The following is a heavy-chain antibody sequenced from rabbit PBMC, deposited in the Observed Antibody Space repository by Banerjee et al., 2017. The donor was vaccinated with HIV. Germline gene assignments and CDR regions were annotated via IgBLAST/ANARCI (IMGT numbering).Heavy chain of an antibody. Sequence: QEQLEESGGDLVKPEGSLTLTCTASGFSFSSSYWICWVRQAPGKGLEWIACIYAGSSGSTYYASWAKGRFTISKTSPTTVTLQMTSLTAADTATYFCARSPYAGYIGYADVPNYFNLWGPGTLVTVS. CDR2: IYAGSSGST. CDR3: ARSPYAGYIGYADVPNYFNL. D-gene: IGHD7-1*01. V-gene: IGHV1S45*01. J-gene: IGHJ4*01. CDR1: GFSFSSSYW.